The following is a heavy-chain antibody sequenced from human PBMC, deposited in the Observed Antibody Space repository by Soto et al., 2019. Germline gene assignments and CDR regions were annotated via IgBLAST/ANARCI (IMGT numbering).Heavy chain of an antibody. Sequence: GGSLRLSCVASGYNFNKYAVSWVRQAPGKGLEWVAAISCGGNNTHYADSVKGRFTISRDNSKNTLYLQMNSLRAEDTAVYYCARPRAPYYDFWSGYLDYWGQGTLVTVSS. CDR2: ISCGGNNT. D-gene: IGHD3-3*01. CDR1: GYNFNKYA. CDR3: ARPRAPYYDFWSGYLDY. V-gene: IGHV3-23*01. J-gene: IGHJ4*02.